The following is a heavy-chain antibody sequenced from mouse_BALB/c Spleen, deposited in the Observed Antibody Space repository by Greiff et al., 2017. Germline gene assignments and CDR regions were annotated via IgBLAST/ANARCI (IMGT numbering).Heavy chain of an antibody. Sequence: EVQGVESGGGLVKPGGSLKLSCAASGFAFSSYDMSWVRQTPEKRLEWVAYISSGGGSTYYPDTVKGRFTISRDNAKNTLYLQMSSLKSEDTAMYYCARVATRAMDYWGQGTSVTVSS. D-gene: IGHD1-1*02. CDR3: ARVATRAMDY. CDR1: GFAFSSYD. V-gene: IGHV5-12-1*01. CDR2: ISSGGGST. J-gene: IGHJ4*01.